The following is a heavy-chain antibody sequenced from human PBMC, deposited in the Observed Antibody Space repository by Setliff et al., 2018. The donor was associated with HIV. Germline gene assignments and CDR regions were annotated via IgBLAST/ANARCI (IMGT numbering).Heavy chain of an antibody. V-gene: IGHV4-61*09. D-gene: IGHD1-26*01. CDR3: AKTSVGATGLYAFDI. J-gene: IGHJ4*02. Sequence: SETLSLTCTVSGGSIGSGSHYWSWIRQPAGKGLEWIGHIYTTGSTNYNPSLKSRVTISADTSNNQFSLRLTSMTAADTAVYYCAKTSVGATGLYAFDIWGQGTQVTVTS. CDR2: IYTTGST. CDR1: GGSIGSGSHY.